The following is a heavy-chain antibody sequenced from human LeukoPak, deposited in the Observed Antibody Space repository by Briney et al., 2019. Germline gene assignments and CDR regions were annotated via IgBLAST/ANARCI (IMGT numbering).Heavy chain of an antibody. CDR2: ISWNSGSI. CDR3: AKGQAYSGSYYAY. Sequence: PGGSLRLSCAASGFTFDDYAMHWVRQAPGKGLEWVSGISWNSGSIGYADSVKGRFTISRDNAKNSLYLQMNSLRAEDTALYYCAKGQAYSGSYYAYWGQGTLVTVSS. J-gene: IGHJ4*02. V-gene: IGHV3-9*01. D-gene: IGHD1-26*01. CDR1: GFTFDDYA.